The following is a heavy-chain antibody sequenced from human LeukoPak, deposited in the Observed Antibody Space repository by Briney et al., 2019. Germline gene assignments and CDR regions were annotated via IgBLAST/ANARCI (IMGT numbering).Heavy chain of an antibody. CDR1: GDSINSGDYY. CDR2: IRYTGKT. CDR3: ARHSYYDFLWDY. V-gene: IGHV4-30-4*01. Sequence: SETLSLTCTVSGDSINSGDYYWSWLRQTPGKGLEWIGYIRYTGKTDYNPSLKSRVTISIDTSKNQFSLKMISVTAADTAVYYCARHSYYDFLWDYWGQGTLVTVSS. J-gene: IGHJ4*02. D-gene: IGHD3-3*01.